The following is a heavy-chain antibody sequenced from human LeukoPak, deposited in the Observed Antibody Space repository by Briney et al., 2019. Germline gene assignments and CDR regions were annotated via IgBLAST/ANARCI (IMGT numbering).Heavy chain of an antibody. D-gene: IGHD6-13*01. CDR1: GYTFTGYY. CDR3: ARGATAGRFSLRPTGAYYMDV. Sequence: ASVKVSCKASGYTFTGYYMHWVRQAPGQGLEWKGWINPNSGGTNCAQKFQGRVTMTRDTSINTAYIELSSLRFDDTAVYYCARGATAGRFSLRPTGAYYMDVWGKGTTVTVSS. J-gene: IGHJ6*03. V-gene: IGHV1-2*02. CDR2: INPNSGGT.